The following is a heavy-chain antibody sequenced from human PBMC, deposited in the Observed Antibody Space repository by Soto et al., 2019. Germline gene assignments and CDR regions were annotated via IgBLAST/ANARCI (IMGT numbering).Heavy chain of an antibody. Sequence: QVQLVASGGGVVQPGRSLSLSCAASGFTLSGHGLHWVRQAPGKGLEWVAVVTHEGTERHYPYSVKGRFTITRDISKNTFYRQMNSLRVEDSAMYYCAIEKNSGYDRTVDYWGQGTLVTVSS. CDR2: VTHEGTER. D-gene: IGHD3-22*01. CDR3: AIEKNSGYDRTVDY. J-gene: IGHJ4*02. CDR1: GFTLSGHG. V-gene: IGHV3-30*03.